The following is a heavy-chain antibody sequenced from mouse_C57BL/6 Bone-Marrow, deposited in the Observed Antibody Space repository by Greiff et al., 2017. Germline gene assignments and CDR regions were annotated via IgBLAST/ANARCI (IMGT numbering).Heavy chain of an antibody. Sequence: EVKLMESGPELVKPGASVKMSCKASGYTFTDYNMHWVKQSHGKSLEWIGYINPNNGGTSYNQKFKGKATLSVNKSSSTAYMELRSLTSEDSAVYYCANDLLWLRRYYYAMDYWGQGTSGTVSS. V-gene: IGHV1-22*01. CDR1: GYTFTDYN. CDR3: ANDLLWLRRYYYAMDY. J-gene: IGHJ4*01. D-gene: IGHD2-2*01. CDR2: INPNNGGT.